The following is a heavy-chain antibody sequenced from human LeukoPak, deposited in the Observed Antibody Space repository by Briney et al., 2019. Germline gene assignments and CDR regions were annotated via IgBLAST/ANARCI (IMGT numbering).Heavy chain of an antibody. J-gene: IGHJ4*02. D-gene: IGHD1-26*01. Sequence: GGSLRLSCAASGFTFSNYDMHWVRQAPGKSLEWVSATGTAGDTYYQGSVRGRFTMSRENAKNSLYLQMNSLTAGDTAVYYCARGANAHFDYWGQGILVTVSS. CDR3: ARGANAHFDY. CDR1: GFTFSNYD. V-gene: IGHV3-13*04. CDR2: TGTAGDT.